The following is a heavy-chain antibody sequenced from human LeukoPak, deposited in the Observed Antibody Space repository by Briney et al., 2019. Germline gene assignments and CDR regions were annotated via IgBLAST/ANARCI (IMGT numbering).Heavy chain of an antibody. CDR3: ARNGYSSGWYLTGEYFQH. D-gene: IGHD6-19*01. CDR2: ISAYNGNT. Sequence: ASVKVSCKASGYTFTSYGISWVRQAPGQGLEWMGWISAYNGNTNYAQKLQGRVTTTTDTSTSTAYMELRSLRSDDTAVYYCARNGYSSGWYLTGEYFQHWGQGTLVTVSS. V-gene: IGHV1-18*01. CDR1: GYTFTSYG. J-gene: IGHJ1*01.